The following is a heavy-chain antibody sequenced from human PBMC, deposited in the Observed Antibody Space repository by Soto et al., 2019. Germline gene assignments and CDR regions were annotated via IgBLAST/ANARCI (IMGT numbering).Heavy chain of an antibody. V-gene: IGHV3-48*02. CDR2: ISSSSSSTI. J-gene: IGHJ6*02. D-gene: IGHD6-19*01. CDR3: ARDQEQWLVDYGMDV. CDR1: GFTFSSYS. Sequence: RLSCAASGFTFSSYSMNWVRQAPGKGLEWVSYISSSSSSTIYYADSVKGRFTISRDNAKNSLYLQMNSLRDEDTAVYYCARDQEQWLVDYGMDVWGQGTTVTVSS.